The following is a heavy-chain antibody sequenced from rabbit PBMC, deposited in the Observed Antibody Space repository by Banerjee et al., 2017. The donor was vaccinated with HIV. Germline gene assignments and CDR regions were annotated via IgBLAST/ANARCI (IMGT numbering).Heavy chain of an antibody. CDR2: IYTSSGNT. CDR3: ARDSYPGDTDDGYASFNL. J-gene: IGHJ4*01. CDR1: GFDLSSYYY. D-gene: IGHD7-1*01. Sequence: QSLEESGGGLVKPEGSLTLTCKASGFDLSSYYYMCWVRQAPGKGLEWIACIYTSSGNTWYATWAKGRFTISKTSSTTVTLQMTSLTAADTATYFCARDSYPGDTDDGYASFNLWGPGTLVTVS. V-gene: IGHV1S40*01.